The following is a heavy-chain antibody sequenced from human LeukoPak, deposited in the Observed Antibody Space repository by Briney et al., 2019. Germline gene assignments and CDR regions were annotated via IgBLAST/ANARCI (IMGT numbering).Heavy chain of an antibody. V-gene: IGHV4-4*09. J-gene: IGHJ6*03. CDR1: GNSMNKYQ. CDR3: ARRVHMYV. Sequence: SETLSLTCNVSGNSMNKYQWSWIRQPPGKGLEWIGNIYTSGITNYNPSLKSRVTISVDTSKSQLSLKLRSVTAADTAVYYCARRVHMYVWGKGTTVTVSS. CDR2: IYTSGIT.